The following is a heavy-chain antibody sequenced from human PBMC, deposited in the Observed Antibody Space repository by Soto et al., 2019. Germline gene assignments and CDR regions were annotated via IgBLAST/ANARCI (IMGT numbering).Heavy chain of an antibody. CDR3: GRDAGRRFAY. Sequence: EVQLVESGGGLVQPGGSLRLSCAASGFTFSSYWMTWARQAPGKGLEWVASMNRDGSEKRYVDSVEGRFTISRDNAKTSLFLQMNSLSPDDTAVYYCGRDAGRRFAYWGQGSLVTVSS. J-gene: IGHJ4*02. V-gene: IGHV3-7*01. CDR1: GFTFSSYW. D-gene: IGHD6-13*01. CDR2: MNRDGSEK.